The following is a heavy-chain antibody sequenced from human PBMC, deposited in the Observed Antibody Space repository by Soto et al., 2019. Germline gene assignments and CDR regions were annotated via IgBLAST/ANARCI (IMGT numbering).Heavy chain of an antibody. Sequence: QVQLVESGGGLVKPGGSLRLSCVASGFTFSDNYMSWIRQAPGKGLEWISFIGTSETTMYYTDSVMGRFTISRDNAKNSLLLQMNSLRADDTALYYCARGGVYFDYWGQGILVTVSS. V-gene: IGHV3-11*01. CDR1: GFTFSDNY. CDR3: ARGGVYFDY. J-gene: IGHJ4*02. CDR2: IGTSETTM.